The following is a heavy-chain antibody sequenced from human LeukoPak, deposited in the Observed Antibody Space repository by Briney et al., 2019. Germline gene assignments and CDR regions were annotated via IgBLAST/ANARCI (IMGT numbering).Heavy chain of an antibody. V-gene: IGHV4-61*05. D-gene: IGHD6-19*01. CDR2: IYDSGGT. CDR1: GGSIGSSSNDS. Sequence: KPSETLSLTCSVSGGSIGSSSNDSWTWIRQPPGKGLECIGYIYDSGGTKYNPSLQSRGTISVDTSKNQFSFKLSSVPAADTAVYYCARRRRIAVAGRPGDALDIWGQGTVVTVSS. CDR3: ARRRRIAVAGRPGDALDI. J-gene: IGHJ3*02.